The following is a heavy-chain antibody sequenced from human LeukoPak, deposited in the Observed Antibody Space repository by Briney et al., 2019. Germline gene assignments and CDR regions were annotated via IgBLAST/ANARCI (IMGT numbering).Heavy chain of an antibody. Sequence: PGGSLGLSCAASGFTFSNSAMSWVRQAPGKGLEWVAVISYDGSNKYYADSVKGRFTISRDNSKNTLYLQMNSLRAEDTAVYYCARGHYKSGSSHYDYWGQGTLVTVSS. V-gene: IGHV3-30*01. CDR3: ARGHYKSGSSHYDY. CDR2: ISYDGSNK. J-gene: IGHJ4*02. CDR1: GFTFSNSA. D-gene: IGHD6-13*01.